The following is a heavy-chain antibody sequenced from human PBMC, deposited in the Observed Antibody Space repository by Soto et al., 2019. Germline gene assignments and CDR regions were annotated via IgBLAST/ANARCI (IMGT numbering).Heavy chain of an antibody. Sequence: PSETLSLTCTISGGSIGGYCWTWIRQSPGKGLWIGRIYYSGNTNYTPSLKSRVTISVDTSKNQFSLKLSSVTAADTAVYYCARHGTYYDILTGYVARWFDPWGQGTLVTVSS. D-gene: IGHD3-9*01. CDR1: GGSIGGYC. J-gene: IGHJ5*02. CDR2: IYYSGNT. V-gene: IGHV4-59*08. CDR3: ARHGTYYDILTGYVARWFDP.